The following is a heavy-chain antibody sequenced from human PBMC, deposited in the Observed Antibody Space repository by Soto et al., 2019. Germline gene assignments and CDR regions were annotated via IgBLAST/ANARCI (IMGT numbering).Heavy chain of an antibody. J-gene: IGHJ4*02. V-gene: IGHV1-2*04. CDR2: INPNSGGT. D-gene: IGHD1-7*01. CDR1: GYTFTGYY. CDR3: AREGDIIGTTFSY. Sequence: ASVKVSCKASGYTFTGYYMHWVRQAPGQGLEWMGWINPNSGGTNHAKKFQGWFTMTRDTSISTAYMELSRLRSDDTAVYYCAREGDIIGTTFSYWGQGPLVTVSS.